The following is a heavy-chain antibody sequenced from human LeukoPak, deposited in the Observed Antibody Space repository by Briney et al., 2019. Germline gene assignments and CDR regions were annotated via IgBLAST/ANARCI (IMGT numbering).Heavy chain of an antibody. J-gene: IGHJ6*03. Sequence: AAVTVSCMASGYTFTNYGVTWVRQAPGQGLEWVGWIYPENGNTNYAATFQGRVTMTTATSTTTAYMELRSLRSDDTAVYYCARVQGYYYYYLDVWGKGTTVTVSS. CDR1: GYTFTNYG. CDR2: IYPENGNT. CDR3: ARVQGYYYYYLDV. V-gene: IGHV1-18*01.